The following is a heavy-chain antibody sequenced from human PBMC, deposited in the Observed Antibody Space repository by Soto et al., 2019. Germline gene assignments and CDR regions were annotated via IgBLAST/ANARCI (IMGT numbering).Heavy chain of an antibody. J-gene: IGHJ5*02. V-gene: IGHV3-15*01. Sequence: VGSLRLSCLGSRFTFTYAWMSWVRHVPGKGLEWVGRIKAKTDGGTIDYAAPVQGRFTISRDDSKNTLYLQMNSLKTEDTAVYYCTTDGGYNFGYWFDPWGQGTLVTVSS. CDR1: RFTFTYAW. D-gene: IGHD5-18*01. CDR3: TTDGGYNFGYWFDP. CDR2: IKAKTDGGTI.